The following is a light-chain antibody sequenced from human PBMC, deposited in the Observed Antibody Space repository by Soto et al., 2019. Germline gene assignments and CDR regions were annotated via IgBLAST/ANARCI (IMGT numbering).Light chain of an antibody. CDR3: SSYTSSSTL. V-gene: IGLV2-14*01. CDR2: DVS. Sequence: SALTQPASVSGSPGQSITISCTGTSSDVGGYNYVSWYQQHPGKAPKLMIYDVSNRPSGVSNRFSGSKSGNTASLTISGLQAEDEADYYCSSYTSSSTLLGGGTKVTVL. CDR1: SSDVGGYNY. J-gene: IGLJ2*01.